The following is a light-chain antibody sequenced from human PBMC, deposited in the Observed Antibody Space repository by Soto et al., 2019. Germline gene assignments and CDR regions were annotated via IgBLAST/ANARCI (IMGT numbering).Light chain of an antibody. CDR3: QQRSRT. CDR2: DAS. Sequence: EIVLTQSPATLSLSPGERATLSCRVSQSVSSYLAWYQQKPGQAPRLLIYDASNRATGIPARFSGSGSGTDFTLTISSLEPEDFAVYYCQQRSRTFGGGTKVEIK. J-gene: IGKJ4*01. CDR1: QSVSSY. V-gene: IGKV3-11*01.